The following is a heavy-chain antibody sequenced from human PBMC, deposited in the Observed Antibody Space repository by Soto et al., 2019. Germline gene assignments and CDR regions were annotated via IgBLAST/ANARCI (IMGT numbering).Heavy chain of an antibody. CDR2: IYYSGST. CDR3: ARRWVQISYNNWYFDL. CDR1: GGSISSGDYY. J-gene: IGHJ2*01. V-gene: IGHV4-30-4*01. Sequence: PSETLSLTCTVSGGSISSGDYYWSWIRQPPGKGLEWIGYIYYSGSTNYNPSLKSRVTISVDTSKNQFSLKLSSVTAADTAVYYCARRWVQISYNNWYFDLWGRGTLVTVSS. D-gene: IGHD1-1*01.